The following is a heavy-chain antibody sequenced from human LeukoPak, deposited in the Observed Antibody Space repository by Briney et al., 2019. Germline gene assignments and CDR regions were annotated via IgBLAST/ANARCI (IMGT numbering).Heavy chain of an antibody. Sequence: SQTLSLTCAISGDSASSNSAAWSWIRQSPSRGLEWLGSTYYRSKWYNDYAVSVKSRITIKPDTSKNQFSLRLKSVTPEDTAVYYCAKSYSSGWDFDYWGQGTLVTVSS. CDR2: TYYRSKWYN. CDR1: GDSASSNSAA. CDR3: AKSYSSGWDFDY. V-gene: IGHV6-1*01. D-gene: IGHD6-19*01. J-gene: IGHJ4*02.